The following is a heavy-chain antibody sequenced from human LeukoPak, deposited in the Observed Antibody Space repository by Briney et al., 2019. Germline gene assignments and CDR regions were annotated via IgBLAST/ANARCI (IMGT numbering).Heavy chain of an antibody. CDR2: IYTSGST. CDR3: AREYCSGGSCYSAVNAFDI. CDR1: GGSFSGYY. D-gene: IGHD2-15*01. V-gene: IGHV4-4*07. Sequence: SETLSLTCAVYGGSFSGYYWSWIRQPAGKELEWIGRIYTSGSTNYNPSLKSRVTISVDTSKNQFSLKLRSVTAADTAVYYCAREYCSGGSCYSAVNAFDIWGQGTMVTVSS. J-gene: IGHJ3*02.